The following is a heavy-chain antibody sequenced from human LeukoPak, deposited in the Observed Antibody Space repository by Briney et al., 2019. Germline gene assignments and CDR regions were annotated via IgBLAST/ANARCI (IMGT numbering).Heavy chain of an antibody. CDR2: TSSDLNVK. Sequence: GGSLGLSCEASGFTFRNYVIHWVRQAPGKGLEWVAVTSSDLNVKLYADSVKGRFTISRDNSRSTLYLQMNSLRPEDTAIYYCAREGYYGSGSPPSLDYWGQGTLVTVSS. J-gene: IGHJ4*02. D-gene: IGHD3-10*01. CDR1: GFTFRNYV. V-gene: IGHV3-30-3*01. CDR3: AREGYYGSGSPPSLDY.